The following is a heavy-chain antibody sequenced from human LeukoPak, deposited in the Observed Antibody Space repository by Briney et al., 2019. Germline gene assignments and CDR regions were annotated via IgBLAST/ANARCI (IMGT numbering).Heavy chain of an antibody. CDR3: AGGYGFDY. V-gene: IGHV3-64*04. D-gene: IGHD1-14*01. Sequence: GGSLRLSCSASGFTFSAYAMYWVRQAPGKGLEYVSGISNNGGSSFYADSVKGRFTISRDNSKNTLYLQMNSLRAEDTAVYYCAGGYGFDYWGQGTLVTVSS. CDR2: ISNNGGSS. CDR1: GFTFSAYA. J-gene: IGHJ4*02.